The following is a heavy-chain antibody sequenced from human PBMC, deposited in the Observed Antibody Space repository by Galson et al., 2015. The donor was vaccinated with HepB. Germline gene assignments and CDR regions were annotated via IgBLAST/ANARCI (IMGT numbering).Heavy chain of an antibody. Sequence: SLRLSCATSGFTFSNYAMSWLRQAPGKGPEWLSGISSSASDHYTYSADSVKDRFTISRDNSKNTLYLEMNSLRAEDTAIYYCAKEGGSKGYTWFDPWGQGTLVTVSS. CDR3: AKEGGSKGYTWFDP. CDR2: ISSSASDHYT. CDR1: GFTFSNYA. D-gene: IGHD5-24*01. V-gene: IGHV3-23*01. J-gene: IGHJ5*02.